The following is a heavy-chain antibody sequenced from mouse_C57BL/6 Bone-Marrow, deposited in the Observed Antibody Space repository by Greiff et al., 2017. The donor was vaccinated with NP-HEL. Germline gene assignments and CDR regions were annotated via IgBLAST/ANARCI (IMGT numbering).Heavy chain of an antibody. J-gene: IGHJ4*01. CDR3: ARDGGGLRRYLYAMDY. Sequence: EVMLVESGGGLVKPGGSLKLSCAASGFTFSSYAMSWVRQTPEKRLEWVATISDGGSYTYYPDNVKGRFTISRDNAKNNLYLQMSHLKSEDTAMYYCARDGGGLRRYLYAMDYWGQGTSVTVSS. D-gene: IGHD2-4*01. V-gene: IGHV5-4*01. CDR2: ISDGGSYT. CDR1: GFTFSSYA.